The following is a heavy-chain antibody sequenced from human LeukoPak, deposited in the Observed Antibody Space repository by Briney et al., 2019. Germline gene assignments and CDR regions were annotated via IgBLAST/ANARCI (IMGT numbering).Heavy chain of an antibody. Sequence: GGSLRLSCAASGFTFSTYNMNWVRQAPGKGLEWVSYISSSSSTMYYADSVTGRFTISRDNAKSSLYLQMNSLRAEDTAVYYCARSGGVVVPAEGPQGHYYYSYFMDVWGKGTTVTVSS. V-gene: IGHV3-48*01. J-gene: IGHJ6*03. CDR2: ISSSSSTM. CDR3: ARSGGVVVPAEGPQGHYYYSYFMDV. D-gene: IGHD2-2*01. CDR1: GFTFSTYN.